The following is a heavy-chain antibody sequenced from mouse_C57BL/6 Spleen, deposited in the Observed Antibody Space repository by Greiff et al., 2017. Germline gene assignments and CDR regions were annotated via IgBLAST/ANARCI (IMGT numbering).Heavy chain of an antibody. CDR2: IHPNSGST. D-gene: IGHD1-1*01. J-gene: IGHJ2*01. Sequence: VQLHQPGAELVKPGASVKLSCKASGYTFTSYWMHWVKQRPGQGLEWIGMIHPNSGSTNYNEKFKSKATLTVDKSSSTADMQLSSLTSEDSAVYYCARLDYYGSSYYFDYWGQGTTLTVSS. V-gene: IGHV1-64*01. CDR1: GYTFTSYW. CDR3: ARLDYYGSSYYFDY.